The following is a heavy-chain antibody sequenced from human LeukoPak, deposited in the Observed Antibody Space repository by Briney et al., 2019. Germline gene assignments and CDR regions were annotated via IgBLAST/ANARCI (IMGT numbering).Heavy chain of an antibody. CDR3: ARGYSGSYIDY. D-gene: IGHD1-26*01. Sequence: SETLSLTCAVYGGSFSGYYWSWIRQPPGKGLEWIGEINHSGSTNYNPSLKSRVTILVDTSKNQFSLKLSSVTAADTAVYYCARGYSGSYIDYWGQGTLVTVSS. V-gene: IGHV4-34*01. J-gene: IGHJ4*02. CDR2: INHSGST. CDR1: GGSFSGYY.